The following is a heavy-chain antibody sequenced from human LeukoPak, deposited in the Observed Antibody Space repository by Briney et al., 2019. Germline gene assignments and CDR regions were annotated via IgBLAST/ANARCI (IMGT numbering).Heavy chain of an antibody. CDR3: ARDEGPYYYDSTSD. CDR2: ISGSGSTI. CDR1: GFTFSSYE. Sequence: GGSLRLSCAASGFTFSSYEMNWVRQAPGMGLEWVSYISGSGSTIYYADSVKGRIAISRDNAKNSLYLQMNSLRAEDTDVYYCARDEGPYYYDSTSDWGQGTTVTVSS. J-gene: IGHJ6*02. D-gene: IGHD3-22*01. V-gene: IGHV3-48*03.